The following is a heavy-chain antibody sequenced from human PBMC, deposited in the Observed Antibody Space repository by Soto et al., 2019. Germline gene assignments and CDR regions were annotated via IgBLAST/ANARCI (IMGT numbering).Heavy chain of an antibody. V-gene: IGHV1-46*01. Sequence: ASVTVSREASRYTFTSCYMHCVRQAPGQGLEWMGIINPSGGSTSYAQKFQGRVTMTRDTSTSTVYMELSSLRSEDTAVYYCARGGELPQPFDYWGQGTLVTVSS. CDR1: RYTFTSCY. CDR3: ARGGELPQPFDY. D-gene: IGHD3-16*01. J-gene: IGHJ4*02. CDR2: INPSGGST.